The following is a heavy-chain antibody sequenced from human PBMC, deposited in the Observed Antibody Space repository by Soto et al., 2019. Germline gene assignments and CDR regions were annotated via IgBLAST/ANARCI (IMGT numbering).Heavy chain of an antibody. Sequence: QVQLQESGPGLVKPSETLSLTCTVSGGSISSDYWSWIRQPPGKGLEWIGYIYYSGNTNYNPSLKRRVTISVDTSKNQFSLKLSSVTAADTAVYYCARGWGYFDYWGQGTLVTVSA. D-gene: IGHD7-27*01. V-gene: IGHV4-59*01. CDR1: GGSISSDY. CDR2: IYYSGNT. CDR3: ARGWGYFDY. J-gene: IGHJ4*02.